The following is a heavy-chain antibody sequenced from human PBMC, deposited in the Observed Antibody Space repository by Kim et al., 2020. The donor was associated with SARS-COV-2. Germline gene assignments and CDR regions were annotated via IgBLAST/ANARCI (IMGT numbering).Heavy chain of an antibody. CDR1: GFTFGDYA. J-gene: IGHJ6*02. CDR3: TRDTRWRDYYYYGMDV. D-gene: IGHD2-15*01. CDR2: IRSKAYGGTT. V-gene: IGHV3-49*03. Sequence: GGSLRLSCTASGFTFGDYAMSWFRQAPGKGLEWVGFIRSKAYGGTTEYAASVKGRFTISRDDSKSIAYLQMNSLKTEDTAVYYCTRDTRWRDYYYYGMDVWGQGTTVTVSS.